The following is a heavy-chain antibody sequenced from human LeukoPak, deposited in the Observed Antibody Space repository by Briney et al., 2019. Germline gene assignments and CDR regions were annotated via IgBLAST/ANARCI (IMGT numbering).Heavy chain of an antibody. J-gene: IGHJ4*02. V-gene: IGHV4-61*02. Sequence: ASETLSLTCTVSGGSVTSGNYYWNWIRQPAGKGLEWVGRIYTNGGASYNPPLKSRVTISIDASKNQFSLKLSSATAADTAVYYCAREPPGYWGQGILVTVSS. CDR1: GGSVTSGNYY. CDR2: IYTNGGA. CDR3: AREPPGY.